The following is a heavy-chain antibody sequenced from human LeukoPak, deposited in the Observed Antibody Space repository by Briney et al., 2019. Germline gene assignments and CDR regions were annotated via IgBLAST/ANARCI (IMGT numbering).Heavy chain of an antibody. CDR1: GGTFSSYA. D-gene: IGHD6-19*01. V-gene: IGHV1-69*04. Sequence: GASVKVSCKASGGTFSSYAISWVRQAPGQGLEWMGRIIPILGIANYAQKLQGRVTITADKSTSTAYMELSSLRSEDTAVYYCARDLGTAVAGRSPSHDWGQGTLVTVSS. CDR2: IIPILGIA. J-gene: IGHJ4*02. CDR3: ARDLGTAVAGRSPSHD.